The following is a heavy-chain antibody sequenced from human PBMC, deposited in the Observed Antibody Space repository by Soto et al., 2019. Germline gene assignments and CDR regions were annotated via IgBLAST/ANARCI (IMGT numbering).Heavy chain of an antibody. CDR2: IIPIFRTT. D-gene: IGHD6-13*01. CDR3: AREVAADGTFREDVFDI. Sequence: QVHLVQSGAEVKKPGSSVKVSCKAPGGTFSNHAINWVRQAPGQGLEWMGRIIPIFRTTNYAHKFQGRVTMTADESTITAYLELSSLKQDDTAVYYCAREVAADGTFREDVFDIWGQGTLVTVSS. V-gene: IGHV1-69*12. CDR1: GGTFSNHA. J-gene: IGHJ3*02.